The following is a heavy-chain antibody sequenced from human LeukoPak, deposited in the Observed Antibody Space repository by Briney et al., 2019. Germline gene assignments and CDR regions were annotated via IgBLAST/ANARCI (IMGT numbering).Heavy chain of an antibody. V-gene: IGHV4-30-4*08. CDR1: GGSISSGDYY. D-gene: IGHD6-6*01. CDR3: ARGIRLAARHRTINWFDP. J-gene: IGHJ5*02. CDR2: IYYSGST. Sequence: PSQTLSLTCTVSGGSISSGDYYWSWIRQPPGKGLEWIGYIYYSGSTYYNPSLKSRVTISVGTSKNQFSLKLSSVTAADTAVYYCARGIRLAARHRTINWFDPWGQGTLVTVSS.